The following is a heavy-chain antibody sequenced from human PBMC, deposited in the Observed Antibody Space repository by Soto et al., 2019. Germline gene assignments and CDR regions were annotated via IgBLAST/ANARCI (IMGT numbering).Heavy chain of an antibody. V-gene: IGHV4-59*01. D-gene: IGHD3-10*01. CDR1: GGSISSYY. CDR3: ARFAKFTMVRGEIDP. CDR2: IYYSGST. J-gene: IGHJ5*02. Sequence: SETLSLTCTVSGGSISSYYWSWIRQPPGKGLEWIGYIYYSGSTNYNPSLKSRVTISVDTSKNQFSLKLSSVTAADTAVYYCARFAKFTMVRGEIDPWGQGTLVTVSS.